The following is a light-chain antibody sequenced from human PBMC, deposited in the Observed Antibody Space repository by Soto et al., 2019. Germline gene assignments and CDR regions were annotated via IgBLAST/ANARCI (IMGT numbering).Light chain of an antibody. Sequence: DIQMTQSPSTLSGSVGDRFTITCLASQTISSWLAWYQQKPGKAPKLLIYKASTLKSGVPSRFSGSGSGTDYTLTISRLEPEDFAVYYCQLYGSSPRTFGQGTKVDIK. J-gene: IGKJ1*01. CDR2: KAS. CDR3: QLYGSSPRT. V-gene: IGKV1-5*03. CDR1: QTISSW.